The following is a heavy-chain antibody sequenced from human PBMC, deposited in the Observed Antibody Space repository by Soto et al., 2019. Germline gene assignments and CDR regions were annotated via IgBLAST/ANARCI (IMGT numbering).Heavy chain of an antibody. CDR3: ASDFPDWGAYAFDY. CDR2: AKSEINGGAV. Sequence: GGSLRLSCAASGFTFTRAWLNWVRQAPGKGLEWVGRAKSEINGGAVDYAAPVKGRFTISRDASQNTVYLQMNSLRADDTVVYFCASDFPDWGAYAFDYLAHGTPVTVSS. J-gene: IGHJ4*01. CDR1: GFTFTRAW. D-gene: IGHD3-16*01. V-gene: IGHV3-15*07.